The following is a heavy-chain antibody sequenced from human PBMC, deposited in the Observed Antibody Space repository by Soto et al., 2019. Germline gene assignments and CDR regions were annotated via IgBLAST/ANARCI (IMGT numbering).Heavy chain of an antibody. CDR2: TFYRSKWYN. Sequence: PSQTLSLTCVISGDSVSSNSAAWNWIRQSPSSGLEWLGRTFYRSKWYNEYAVSVNSRITINPDTVKNQFSLQLRSLTPDDTAVYYCTRLRGGENYWGPGIPVTLSS. CDR1: GDSVSSNSAA. D-gene: IGHD2-21*01. CDR3: TRLRGGENY. V-gene: IGHV6-1*01. J-gene: IGHJ4*02.